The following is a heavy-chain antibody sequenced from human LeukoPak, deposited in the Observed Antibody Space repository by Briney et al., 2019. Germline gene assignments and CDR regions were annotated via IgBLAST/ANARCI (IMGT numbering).Heavy chain of an antibody. V-gene: IGHV3-7*01. J-gene: IGHJ4*02. CDR1: GFTFSSYW. CDR2: IKQDGSEK. Sequence: PGGSPRLSCAASGFTFSSYWMSLVRQAPGKGLEWVANIKQDGSEKYYVDSVKGRFTISRDNAKNSLYLQMNSLRAEDTAVYYCARDEEESYDRTYDYWGQGTLVTVSS. CDR3: ARDEEESYDRTYDY. D-gene: IGHD1-26*01.